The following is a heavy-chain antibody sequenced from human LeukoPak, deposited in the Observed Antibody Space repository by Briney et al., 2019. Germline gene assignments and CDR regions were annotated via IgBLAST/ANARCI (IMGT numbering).Heavy chain of an antibody. J-gene: IGHJ4*02. CDR2: IRSKANSYAT. CDR3: ARVAEAAAFDS. V-gene: IGHV3-73*01. Sequence: PGGSLRLSCAASGFTFSSYSMNWVRQASGKGLEWVGRIRSKANSYATAYAASVKGRFTISRDDSKNTAYLQMNSLKPEDTAVYYCARVAEAAAFDSWGQGTLVTVSS. D-gene: IGHD6-13*01. CDR1: GFTFSSYS.